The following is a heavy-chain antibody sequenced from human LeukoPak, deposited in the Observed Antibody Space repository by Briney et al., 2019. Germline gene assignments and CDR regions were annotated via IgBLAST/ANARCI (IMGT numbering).Heavy chain of an antibody. Sequence: GESLKISCKGSGYSFISYWIGWVRQMPGKGLEWMGIIYPGDSDTRYSPSFQGQVTISADKTITSAYLQWSSLKASDTAMYYCARRSTLRSPFDYWGQGTLVTVSS. CDR1: GYSFISYW. V-gene: IGHV5-51*01. CDR2: IYPGDSDT. CDR3: ARRSTLRSPFDY. J-gene: IGHJ4*02. D-gene: IGHD5-12*01.